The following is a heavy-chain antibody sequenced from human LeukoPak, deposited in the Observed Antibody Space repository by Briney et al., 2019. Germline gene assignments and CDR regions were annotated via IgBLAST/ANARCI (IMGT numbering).Heavy chain of an antibody. J-gene: IGHJ4*02. Sequence: SETPSLTCTVSGDSISSYYWSWIRQPPGKGLEWIGYIYYSGSTNYNPSLKSRVTISVDTSKNQFSLKLSSVTAADTAVYYCARGGYYDSSGYYWFDYWGQGTLVTVSS. CDR1: GDSISSYY. D-gene: IGHD3-22*01. V-gene: IGHV4-59*01. CDR3: ARGGYYDSSGYYWFDY. CDR2: IYYSGST.